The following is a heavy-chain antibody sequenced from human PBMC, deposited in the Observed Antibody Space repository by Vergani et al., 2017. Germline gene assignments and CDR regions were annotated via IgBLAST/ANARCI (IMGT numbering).Heavy chain of an antibody. V-gene: IGHV3-21*01. CDR2: IGSSGPYI. CDR1: GFTFSDFS. Sequence: VQLVESGGGLVKPGGSLRLSCAASGFTFSDFSMSWVRQAPGKGLEWVAFIGSSGPYINYADSVKGLFIISRDNTNMSLFLQLRSLRAEDAAVYYCARDCTSGGCPDNYGMDVWGQGATVTVSS. J-gene: IGHJ6*02. D-gene: IGHD2-8*01. CDR3: ARDCTSGGCPDNYGMDV.